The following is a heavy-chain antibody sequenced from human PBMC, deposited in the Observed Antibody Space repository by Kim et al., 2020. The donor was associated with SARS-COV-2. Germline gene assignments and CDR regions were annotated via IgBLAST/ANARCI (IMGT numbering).Heavy chain of an antibody. CDR3: ARLATRLRVTVTTGRDY. Sequence: SETLSLTCAVYGGSFSGYYWSWIRQPPGKGLEWIGEINHSGSTNYNPSLKSRVTISVDTSKNQFSLKLSSVTAADTAVYYCARLATRLRVTVTTGRDYWGQGTLVTVSS. CDR2: INHSGST. D-gene: IGHD4-17*01. J-gene: IGHJ4*02. CDR1: GGSFSGYY. V-gene: IGHV4-34*01.